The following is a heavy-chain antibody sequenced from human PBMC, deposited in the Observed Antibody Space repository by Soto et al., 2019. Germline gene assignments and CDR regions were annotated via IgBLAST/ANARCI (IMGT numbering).Heavy chain of an antibody. J-gene: IGHJ4*02. V-gene: IGHV4-34*01. CDR3: ARDQIAAAGIDY. CDR1: GGSFSGYY. D-gene: IGHD6-13*01. CDR2: INHSGST. Sequence: SETLSLTCAVYGGSFSGYYWSWIRQPPGKGLEWIGEINHSGSTNYNPSLKSRVTISVDTSKNQFSLKLSSVTAADTAVYYCARDQIAAAGIDYWGQGTLVTVSS.